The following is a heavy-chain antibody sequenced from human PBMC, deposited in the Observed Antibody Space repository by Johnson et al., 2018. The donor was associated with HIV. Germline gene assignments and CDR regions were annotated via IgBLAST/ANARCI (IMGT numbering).Heavy chain of an antibody. CDR1: GFTFSNAW. J-gene: IGHJ3*02. CDR2: TRNKANSYTT. Sequence: VTLVESGGGLIQPGGSLRLSCAASGFTFSNAWMTWVRQAPGKGLEWVGRTRNKANSYTTEYAASVKGRFTISRDDSKNSLYLQMNSLRAEDTAVYYCARAMYTSGWSYDAFDIWGQGTKVTVSS. V-gene: IGHV3-72*01. D-gene: IGHD6-19*01. CDR3: ARAMYTSGWSYDAFDI.